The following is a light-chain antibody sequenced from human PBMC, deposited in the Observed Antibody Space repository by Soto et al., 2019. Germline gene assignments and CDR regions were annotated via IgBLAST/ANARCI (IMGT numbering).Light chain of an antibody. V-gene: IGLV1-44*01. CDR3: AAWDDSLNGVV. J-gene: IGLJ2*01. CDR1: SSNIGSNS. CDR2: SSN. Sequence: QSALTQPRSASGTPGQRVTISCSGSSSNIGSNSVNWYQQLPGTAPKLLMYSSNQRPSGVPDRFSGSKSGTSASLAISGLQSEDEADYYCAAWDDSLNGVVFGGGTKLTVL.